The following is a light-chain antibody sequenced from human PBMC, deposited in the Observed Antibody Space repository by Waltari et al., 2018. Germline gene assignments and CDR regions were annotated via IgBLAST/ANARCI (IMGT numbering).Light chain of an antibody. CDR1: QSINSY. J-gene: IGKJ2*01. V-gene: IGKV1-39*01. CDR3: QQSYSTPYT. Sequence: DIQMTQSPSSLSASVGDRVNITCRASQSINSYLNWYQQKPGKAPKLLIYAASSLQSGVPSRFSGSGSGTDFTLTISSLQPEDFATYSCQQSYSTPYTFGQGTKLEIK. CDR2: AAS.